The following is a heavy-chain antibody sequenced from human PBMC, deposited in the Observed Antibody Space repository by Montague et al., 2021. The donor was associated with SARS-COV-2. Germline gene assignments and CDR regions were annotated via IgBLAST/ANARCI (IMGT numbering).Heavy chain of an antibody. J-gene: IGHJ5*02. Sequence: SETLSLTCTVSGGSVSSYYWSWIRQSPGKGLQWLVYIYYSGSTDYNPSLKSRATMLVDTSKYQLSLRLNSVTTADTAVYFCARAGGFYDYWSGYSSSAGFFDPWGQGIQVTVSS. CDR3: ARAGGFYDYWSGYSSSAGFFDP. CDR2: IYYSGST. CDR1: GGSVSSYY. D-gene: IGHD3-3*01. V-gene: IGHV4-59*02.